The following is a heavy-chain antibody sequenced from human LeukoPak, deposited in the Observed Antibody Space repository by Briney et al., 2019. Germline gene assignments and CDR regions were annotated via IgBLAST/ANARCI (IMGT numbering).Heavy chain of an antibody. J-gene: IGHJ4*02. CDR1: GFTFSSYA. CDR3: AKWDRDYGGSHYLDY. Sequence: GGSLRLSCAASGFTFSSYAMSWVRQAPGKGLEWVSAISGSGGGTYYAASVKGRFTISRDHSKSTLYLQMNSLRAEDTAIYYCAKWDRDYGGSHYLDYWGQGTLVTVSA. D-gene: IGHD4-23*01. V-gene: IGHV3-23*01. CDR2: ISGSGGGT.